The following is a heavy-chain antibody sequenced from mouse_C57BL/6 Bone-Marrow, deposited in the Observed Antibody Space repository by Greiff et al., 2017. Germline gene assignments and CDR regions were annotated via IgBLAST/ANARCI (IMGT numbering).Heavy chain of an antibody. J-gene: IGHJ2*01. CDR2: IYPRSGNT. D-gene: IGHD2-10*01. Sequence: VQLQQSGAELARPGASVKLSCKASGYTFTSYGISWVKQRTGQGLEWIGEIYPRSGNTYYNEKFKGKATLTADKSASTAYMELRSLTSEDSAVYFCAAYYGNPHYFDYWGQGTTLTVSS. CDR3: AAYYGNPHYFDY. CDR1: GYTFTSYG. V-gene: IGHV1-81*01.